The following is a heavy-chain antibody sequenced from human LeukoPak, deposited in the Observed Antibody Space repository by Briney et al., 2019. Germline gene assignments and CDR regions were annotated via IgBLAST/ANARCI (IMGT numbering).Heavy chain of an antibody. CDR2: IDPNSGGT. Sequence: ASVKVSCKASGYTFTGYYMHWVRQAPGQGLEWMGWIDPNSGGTNYAQKFQGRVTMTRDTSISTAYMELSRLRSDDTAVYYCARLGGYYYDSSGCWGQGTLVTVSS. J-gene: IGHJ4*02. CDR1: GYTFTGYY. D-gene: IGHD3-22*01. V-gene: IGHV1-2*02. CDR3: ARLGGYYYDSSGC.